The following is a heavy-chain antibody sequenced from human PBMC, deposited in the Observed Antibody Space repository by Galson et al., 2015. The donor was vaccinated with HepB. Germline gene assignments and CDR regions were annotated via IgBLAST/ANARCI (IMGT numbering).Heavy chain of an antibody. J-gene: IGHJ4*02. Sequence: SVKVSCKASGYTFTDYYIHWVRQAPGQGLEWMGRINPNSGGTNYAQKFQGRVTMTRDTSISTAYMELSRLKSDDTAVYYCAREDNSGWTDPPDYWGRGTLVTVSS. CDR2: INPNSGGT. CDR3: AREDNSGWTDPPDY. CDR1: GYTFTDYY. V-gene: IGHV1-2*06. D-gene: IGHD6-19*01.